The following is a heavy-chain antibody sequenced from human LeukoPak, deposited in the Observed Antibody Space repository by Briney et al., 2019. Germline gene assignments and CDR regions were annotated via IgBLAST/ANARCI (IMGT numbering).Heavy chain of an antibody. CDR1: GDSIRSFY. CDR2: NYTSGST. V-gene: IGHV4-4*07. J-gene: IGHJ4*02. Sequence: PSETLSLTCSVSGDSIRSFYWSWIRQPAGKGLEWIGRNYTSGSTNYNPSLETRVTMSVDTSKNQFSLRLSSVTAADTAVYFCAREGTYCSRTSCYDSFLDYWGQGTLVTVSS. D-gene: IGHD2-2*01. CDR3: AREGTYCSRTSCYDSFLDY.